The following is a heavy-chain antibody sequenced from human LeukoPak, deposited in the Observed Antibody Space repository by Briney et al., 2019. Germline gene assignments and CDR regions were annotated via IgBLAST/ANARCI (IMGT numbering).Heavy chain of an antibody. D-gene: IGHD6-19*01. J-gene: IGHJ4*02. Sequence: GSLRLSCAASGFTFSSYAMSWVRQPPGKGLEWIGEINHSGSTNYNPSLKSRVTISVDTSKNQFSLKLSSVTAADTAVYYCARPAGRRGGWYLDYRGQGTLVTVSS. V-gene: IGHV4-34*01. CDR2: INHSGST. CDR1: GFTFSSYA. CDR3: ARPAGRRGGWYLDY.